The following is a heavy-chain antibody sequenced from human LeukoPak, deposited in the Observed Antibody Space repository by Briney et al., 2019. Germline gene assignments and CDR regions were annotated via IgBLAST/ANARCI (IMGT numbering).Heavy chain of an antibody. CDR3: AKDEDSSSWYWSSGWYYFDY. J-gene: IGHJ4*02. V-gene: IGHV3-30*02. D-gene: IGHD6-13*01. CDR2: IRYDGSNK. CDR1: GFTFSSYG. Sequence: GGSLRLSCATSGFTFSSYGMHWVRQAPGKGLEWVASIRYDGSNKYYADSAKGRFTISRDNSKNTLYLQMNSLRAEDTAVYYCAKDEDSSSWYWSSGWYYFDYWGQGTLVTVSS.